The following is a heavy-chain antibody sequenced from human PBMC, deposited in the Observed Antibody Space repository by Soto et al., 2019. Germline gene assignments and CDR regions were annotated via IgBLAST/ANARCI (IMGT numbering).Heavy chain of an antibody. CDR1: GFTFSNYI. J-gene: IGHJ6*03. D-gene: IGHD3-3*01. Sequence: GGSLRLSCSASGFTFSNYIMNWVRQAPGKGLEWVSHISTGSTTIHYADSVKGRFTISRDNAKNSVYLQMNSLRAEDTAVYHCARATWSGLYRDYYYMAVWGKGTTVTVPS. CDR2: ISTGSTTI. V-gene: IGHV3-48*01. CDR3: ARATWSGLYRDYYYMAV.